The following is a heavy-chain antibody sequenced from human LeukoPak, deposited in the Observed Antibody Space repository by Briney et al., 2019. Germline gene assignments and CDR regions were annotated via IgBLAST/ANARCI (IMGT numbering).Heavy chain of an antibody. Sequence: GRSLRLSCTASGFTFGDYAMSWVRQAPGKGLEWVANIKQDGSEKYYVDSVKGRFTISRDNAKNSLYLQMNSLRAEDTAVYYCARAPGMATISDYWGQGTLVTVSS. D-gene: IGHD5-12*01. CDR1: GFTFGDYA. CDR3: ARAPGMATISDY. J-gene: IGHJ4*02. CDR2: IKQDGSEK. V-gene: IGHV3-7*01.